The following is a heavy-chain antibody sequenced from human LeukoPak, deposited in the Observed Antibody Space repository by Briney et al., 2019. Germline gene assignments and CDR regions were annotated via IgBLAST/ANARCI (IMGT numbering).Heavy chain of an antibody. D-gene: IGHD2/OR15-2a*01. J-gene: IGHJ4*02. CDR1: GFTFSTYW. Sequence: GGSLRLSCAASGFTFSTYWMHWVRQAPGTGLVWVSRINGDGSTTTYADSVKGRFTISRDNAKSTLYLQVNSLRVEDAAVYYCARVVLSGAYQIDSWGQGTLVTVSS. V-gene: IGHV3-74*01. CDR2: INGDGSTT. CDR3: ARVVLSGAYQIDS.